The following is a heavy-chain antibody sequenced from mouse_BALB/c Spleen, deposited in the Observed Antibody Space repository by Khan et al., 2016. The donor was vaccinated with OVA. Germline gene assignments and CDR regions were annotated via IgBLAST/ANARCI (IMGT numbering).Heavy chain of an antibody. V-gene: IGHV3-2*02. J-gene: IGHJ3*01. CDR1: GYSITSDYA. Sequence: EVQLQESGPGLVKPSQSLSLTCTVTGYSITSDYAWNWIRQFPGNKLEWMGYIGYSGSTRYNPSLKSRISITRDTSKHQFFLRLNSVTNEDTSTYYGAILGPGLAYWGQGTLVTVSA. CDR2: IGYSGST. CDR3: AILGPGLAY. D-gene: IGHD4-1*01.